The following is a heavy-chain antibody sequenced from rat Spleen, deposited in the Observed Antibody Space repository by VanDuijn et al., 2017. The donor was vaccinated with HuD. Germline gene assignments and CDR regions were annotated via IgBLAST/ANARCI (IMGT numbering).Heavy chain of an antibody. Sequence: EVQLVESGGGLVQPGRSLKLSCAASGFTFSDYYMAWVRQAPTKGLEWVATISSDGRRNYYRDSVKGRFTISRDNAKSTLYLQMDSLRSEDTATYYCARRHYGYTDYFDYWGQGTLVTVSS. D-gene: IGHD1-10*01. CDR3: ARRHYGYTDYFDY. J-gene: IGHJ3*01. CDR1: GFTFSDYY. V-gene: IGHV5-7*01. CDR2: ISSDGRRN.